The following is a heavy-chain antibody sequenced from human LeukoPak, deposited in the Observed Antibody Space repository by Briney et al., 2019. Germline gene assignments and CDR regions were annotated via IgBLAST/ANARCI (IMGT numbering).Heavy chain of an antibody. CDR3: ARDHHGSSY. V-gene: IGHV4-59*01. CDR1: GGSISNYY. D-gene: IGHD6-13*01. Sequence: SETLSLTCTVSGGSISNYYWSWIRQPPGKGLEWIGYIYYSGSTTYNPSLKSRVTMSVDTSKNQFSLKLSSVTAADTAVYFCARDHHGSSYWGQGTLVAVSS. J-gene: IGHJ4*02. CDR2: IYYSGST.